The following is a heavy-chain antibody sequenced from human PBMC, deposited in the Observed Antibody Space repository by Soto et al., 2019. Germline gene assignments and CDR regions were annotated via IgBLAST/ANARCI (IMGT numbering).Heavy chain of an antibody. D-gene: IGHD3-22*01. Sequence: SVKVSCKASGGTFSSYAISWVRQAPGQGLEWMGGIIPIFGTANYAQKFQGRVTITADESTSTAYMELSSLRSEDTAVYYCATHYYDSSGYPMGWGFDPWGQGTLVTVSS. J-gene: IGHJ5*02. V-gene: IGHV1-69*13. CDR2: IIPIFGTA. CDR3: ATHYYDSSGYPMGWGFDP. CDR1: GGTFSSYA.